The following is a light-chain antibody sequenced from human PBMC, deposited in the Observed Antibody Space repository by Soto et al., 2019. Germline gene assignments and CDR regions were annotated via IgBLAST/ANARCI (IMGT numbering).Light chain of an antibody. Sequence: DIPMTQSPSSLSASLGDRVTITCRASQGIGVYLAWFQQKPGNVPKLLIYGASTLQSGVPSRFSGSGSGTEFTLTISSLQPEDVATYYCQKYNSAPLTFGGGTKVEIK. CDR2: GAS. V-gene: IGKV1-27*01. CDR1: QGIGVY. J-gene: IGKJ4*01. CDR3: QKYNSAPLT.